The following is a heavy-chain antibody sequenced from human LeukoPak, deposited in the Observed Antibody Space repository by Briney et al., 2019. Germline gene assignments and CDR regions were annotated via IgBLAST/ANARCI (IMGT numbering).Heavy chain of an antibody. J-gene: IGHJ6*04. CDR2: ISSSGSTI. CDR1: GFTFSSYE. CDR3: ARVDYYGSGSPSGMDV. Sequence: GGSLRLSCAASGFTFSSYEMNWVRQAPGKGLEWVSYISSSGSTIYYADSVEGRFTISRDNAKNSLYLQMNSLRAEDTAVYYCARVDYYGSGSPSGMDVWGKGTTVTVSS. V-gene: IGHV3-48*03. D-gene: IGHD3-10*01.